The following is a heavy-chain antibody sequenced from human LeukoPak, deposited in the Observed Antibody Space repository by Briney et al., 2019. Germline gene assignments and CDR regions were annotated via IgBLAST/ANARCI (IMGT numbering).Heavy chain of an antibody. Sequence: PGGSLRLSCVVSGFTFSSYSMIWVRQAPGKGLQWVASMKKDGSETNYVDSVKGRFTISRDNAKNSLYLQMNSLRAEDTAVYYCGRHRSGSGTYFIDYWGQGTLVSVSS. V-gene: IGHV3-7*01. CDR1: GFTFSSYS. CDR2: MKKDGSET. D-gene: IGHD3-10*01. CDR3: GRHRSGSGTYFIDY. J-gene: IGHJ4*02.